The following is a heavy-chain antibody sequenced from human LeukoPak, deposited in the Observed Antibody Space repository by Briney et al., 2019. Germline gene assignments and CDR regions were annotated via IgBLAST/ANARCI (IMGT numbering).Heavy chain of an antibody. V-gene: IGHV4-30-2*02. CDR2: IYHSGRT. Sequence: PSETLSLTCAVSGGSISSGGYSWSWIRQPPGKGLEWIGYIYHSGRTYYNPSLKSRVTISIDRSKNQFSLRLSSVTAADTAVYYCVSSFLSPYSPDYWGQGTLVTVSS. D-gene: IGHD5-12*01. J-gene: IGHJ4*02. CDR1: GGSISSGGYS. CDR3: VSSFLSPYSPDY.